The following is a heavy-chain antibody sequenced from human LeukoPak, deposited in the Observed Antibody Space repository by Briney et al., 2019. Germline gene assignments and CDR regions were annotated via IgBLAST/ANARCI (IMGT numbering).Heavy chain of an antibody. J-gene: IGHJ4*02. CDR2: IYSGGST. Sequence: GGSLRLSCAASGFTVSSNYMSWVRQAPGKGLEWVSVIYSGGSTYYADSVKGRFTISRDNSKNTLYLQMNSLRAEDTAVYYCAREFQDYYDSSGYYYWGQGTLVTVSS. CDR1: GFTVSSNY. V-gene: IGHV3-66*01. D-gene: IGHD3-22*01. CDR3: AREFQDYYDSSGYYY.